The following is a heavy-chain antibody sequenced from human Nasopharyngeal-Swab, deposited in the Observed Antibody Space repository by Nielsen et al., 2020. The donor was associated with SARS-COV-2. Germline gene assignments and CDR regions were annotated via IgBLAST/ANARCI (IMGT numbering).Heavy chain of an antibody. Sequence: GGSLRLSCAASGFTFDDYGMNWVRQAPGKGLEWVSGINWNGGSTSYAASVKGRFTISRDDAENSLYLQMNSLRAEDTAVYYCARENTDSNGMDVWGQGTTVTVSS. CDR2: INWNGGST. J-gene: IGHJ6*02. CDR1: GFTFDDYG. D-gene: IGHD5-18*01. V-gene: IGHV3-20*04. CDR3: ARENTDSNGMDV.